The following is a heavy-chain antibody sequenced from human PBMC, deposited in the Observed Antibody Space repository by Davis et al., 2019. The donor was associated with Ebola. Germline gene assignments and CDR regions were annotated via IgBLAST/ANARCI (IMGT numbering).Heavy chain of an antibody. CDR3: ARGLLELLDY. V-gene: IGHV1-8*02. D-gene: IGHD1-7*01. CDR2: MNPNSGNT. CDR1: GYTFTGYY. J-gene: IGHJ4*02. Sequence: ASVKVSCKASGYTFTGYYMHWVRQATGQGLEWMGWMNPNSGNTGYAQKFQGRVTMTRNTSISTAYMELSSLRSEDTAVYYCARGLLELLDYWGQGTLVTVSS.